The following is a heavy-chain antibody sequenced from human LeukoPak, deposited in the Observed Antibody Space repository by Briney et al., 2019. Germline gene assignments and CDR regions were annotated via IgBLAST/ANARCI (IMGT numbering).Heavy chain of an antibody. J-gene: IGHJ4*02. CDR2: IYGDGTT. CDR3: ETDPVNSGWPMGY. CDR1: GFHLSSRY. V-gene: IGHV3-66*01. D-gene: IGHD6-19*01. Sequence: AGGSLNLSCVMSGFHLSSRYMSWVRPAPGKGLEWVSLIYGDGTTDYAESVKGRFTISRDSSKNTLYIQMNSLRVEDTAVYYCETDPVNSGWPMGYWGQGTLVSVSS.